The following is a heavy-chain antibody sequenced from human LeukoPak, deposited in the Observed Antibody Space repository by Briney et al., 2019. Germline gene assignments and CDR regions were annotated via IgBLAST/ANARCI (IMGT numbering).Heavy chain of an antibody. CDR2: ISWNSGSI. D-gene: IGHD5-18*01. Sequence: GRSLRLSCAASGFTFDDYAMHWVRQAPGKGLEWVSGISWNSGSIGYADSVKGRFTISRDNSKNTLYLQMNSLRAEDTAVYYCAREGNTARFDYWGQGTLVTVSS. J-gene: IGHJ4*02. CDR3: AREGNTARFDY. V-gene: IGHV3-9*01. CDR1: GFTFDDYA.